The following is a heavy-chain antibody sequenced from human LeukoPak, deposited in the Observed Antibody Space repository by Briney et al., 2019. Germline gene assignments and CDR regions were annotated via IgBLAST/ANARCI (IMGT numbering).Heavy chain of an antibody. D-gene: IGHD1-26*01. CDR3: ARVPQDSGSYSGAFDI. V-gene: IGHV4-4*02. CDR2: IYHSGST. CDR1: GGSISNSNW. Sequence: PSETLSLTCAVSGGSISNSNWWSWVRQPPGKGLEWIGEIYHSGSTNYNPSLKSRVTISVDKSKNQFSLKLSSVTAADTAVYYCARVPQDSGSYSGAFDIWGQGTMVTVSS. J-gene: IGHJ3*02.